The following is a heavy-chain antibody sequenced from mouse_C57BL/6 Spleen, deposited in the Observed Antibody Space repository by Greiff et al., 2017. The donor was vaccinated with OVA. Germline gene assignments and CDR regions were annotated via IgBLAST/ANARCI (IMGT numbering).Heavy chain of an antibody. CDR1: GYSFTSGYY. V-gene: IGHV3-6*01. CDR3: ARDDGNYGYFDV. CDR2: ISYDGSN. Sequence: EVQLQESGPGLVKPSQSLSLTCSVSGYSFTSGYYWYWIRQFPGNQLEWMGYISYDGSNNYNPSFKNRISITRDTSKNQFFLKLNSVTTEDAATYCCARDDGNYGYFDVWGTGTTVTVSS. D-gene: IGHD1-1*01. J-gene: IGHJ1*03.